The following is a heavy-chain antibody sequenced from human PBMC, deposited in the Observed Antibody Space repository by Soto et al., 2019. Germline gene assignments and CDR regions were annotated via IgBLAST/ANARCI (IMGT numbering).Heavy chain of an antibody. Sequence: ASVKVSCKASGYTFTSYGISWVRQAPGQGLEWVGWISAYNGNTNYAQKLQGRVTMTTDTSTSTAYMELRSLRSDDTAVYYCAGVSYTVTPGFLDVWGQGTTLTVSS. CDR2: ISAYNGNT. CDR1: GYTFTSYG. V-gene: IGHV1-18*01. D-gene: IGHD4-17*01. J-gene: IGHJ6*02. CDR3: AGVSYTVTPGFLDV.